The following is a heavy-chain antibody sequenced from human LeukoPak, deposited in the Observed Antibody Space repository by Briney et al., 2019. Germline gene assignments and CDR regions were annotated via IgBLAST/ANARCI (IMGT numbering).Heavy chain of an antibody. Sequence: PPGGSLRLSCAASGFTFSGSAMHWVRQASGKGLEWVGRIRSKANNYATAYAASVKGRFIISRDDSKNTAYLQMNSLKTEDTAVYYCTSNWNYDSYFDYWGQGTLVTVSS. CDR3: TSNWNYDSYFDY. J-gene: IGHJ4*02. CDR2: IRSKANNYAT. CDR1: GFTFSGSA. D-gene: IGHD1-7*01. V-gene: IGHV3-73*01.